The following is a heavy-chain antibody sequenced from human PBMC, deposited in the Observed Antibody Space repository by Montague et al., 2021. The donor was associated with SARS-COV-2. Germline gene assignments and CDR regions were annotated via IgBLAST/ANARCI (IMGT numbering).Heavy chain of an antibody. D-gene: IGHD6-6*01. V-gene: IGHV4-39*01. CDR3: ARPRPGSPNNWFDT. CDR1: GGPFSSTGFY. CDR2: FYYNGIT. J-gene: IGHJ5*02. Sequence: SETLSLTCSVSGGPFSSTGFYWGWIRQSPGKGLEWVANFYYNGITYYNPSLKSRVTLSVDPSTNQFFLKLTSVTAADTAVYHCARPRPGSPNNWFDTWGQGILVTVSS.